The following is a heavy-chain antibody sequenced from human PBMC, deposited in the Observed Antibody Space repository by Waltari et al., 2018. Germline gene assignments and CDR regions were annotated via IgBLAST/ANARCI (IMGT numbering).Heavy chain of an antibody. V-gene: IGHV4-4*07. CDR3: ARDGRFPYYYYYMDV. CDR1: GGSISSYY. Sequence: QVQLQESGPGLVKPSETLSLTCTVSGGSISSYYWSWIRQPAGKGLEWIGRIYTSGSTNYNPSLKSRVTMSVDTSKNQFSLKLSSVTAADTAAYYCARDGRFPYYYYYMDVWGKGTTVTISS. D-gene: IGHD3-3*01. J-gene: IGHJ6*03. CDR2: IYTSGST.